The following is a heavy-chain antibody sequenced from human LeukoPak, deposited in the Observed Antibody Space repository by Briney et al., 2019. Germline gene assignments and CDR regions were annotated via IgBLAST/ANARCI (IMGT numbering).Heavy chain of an antibody. V-gene: IGHV1-2*06. CDR2: INPNNGGT. D-gene: IGHD2-2*01. J-gene: IGHJ4*02. Sequence: ASVKVSCKASGYTFTGYYIHWVRQAPGQGLEWMGRINPNNGGTNYAQEFQGRVTMTRDTSISTAYMDLSGLRSDDTAVYYCASRTSCYLWGQGTLVTVSS. CDR1: GYTFTGYY. CDR3: ASRTSCYL.